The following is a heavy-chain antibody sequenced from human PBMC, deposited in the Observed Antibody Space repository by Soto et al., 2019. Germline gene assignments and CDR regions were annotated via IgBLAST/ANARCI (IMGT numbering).Heavy chain of an antibody. CDR1: GYSFTSYW. D-gene: IGHD5-18*01. J-gene: IGHJ6*02. Sequence: RGESLKISCKGSGYSFTSYWISWVRQMPGKGLEWMGRIDPSDSYTNYSPSFQGHVTISADKSISTAYLQWSSLKASDTAMYYCARVVGYSYGHVAYYYGMDVWGQGTTGTVSS. CDR3: ARVVGYSYGHVAYYYGMDV. V-gene: IGHV5-10-1*01. CDR2: IDPSDSYT.